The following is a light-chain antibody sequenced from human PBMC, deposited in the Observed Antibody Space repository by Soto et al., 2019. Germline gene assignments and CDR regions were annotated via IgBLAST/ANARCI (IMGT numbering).Light chain of an antibody. CDR2: SAS. CDR1: QSISSN. Sequence: EIMMTQSPGTLSVSPGERATLSCRASQSISSNLAWYQQKPGQAPRLLIHSASTRATGIPARFSGSGSGTEFTLTISSLQSEDFALYYCQQYNNGPPLTFGGGTKVEIK. J-gene: IGKJ4*01. CDR3: QQYNNGPPLT. V-gene: IGKV3-15*01.